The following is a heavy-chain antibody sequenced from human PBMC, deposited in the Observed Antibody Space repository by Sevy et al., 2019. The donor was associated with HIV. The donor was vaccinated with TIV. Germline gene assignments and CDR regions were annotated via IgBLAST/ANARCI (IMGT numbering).Heavy chain of an antibody. CDR1: GYTFSSYY. Sequence: ASVKVSCKASGYTFSSYYMNWVRQAPGQGLEWMGIVTPSGGSTSYAQKFQGRVTMTRDTSTSTVYMELSRLRSEDTAVYYCARGSGGRSGWFDPWGQGTLVTVSS. V-gene: IGHV1-46*01. D-gene: IGHD2-15*01. J-gene: IGHJ5*02. CDR2: VTPSGGST. CDR3: ARGSGGRSGWFDP.